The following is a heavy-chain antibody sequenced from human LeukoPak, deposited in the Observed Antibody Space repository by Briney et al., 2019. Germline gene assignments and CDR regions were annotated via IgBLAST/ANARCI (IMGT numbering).Heavy chain of an antibody. D-gene: IGHD1-26*01. Sequence: GGSLRLSCAASGFTFSSYGMHWVRQAPGKGLESVSFISHDGTNTVHAESVKGRFTMSRDNSKNTVYLQINSLRHEDTAVYYCARDWGQRGVGATMANWGQGTLVIVSS. J-gene: IGHJ1*01. CDR1: GFTFSSYG. CDR2: ISHDGTNT. CDR3: ARDWGQRGVGATMAN. V-gene: IGHV3-30*19.